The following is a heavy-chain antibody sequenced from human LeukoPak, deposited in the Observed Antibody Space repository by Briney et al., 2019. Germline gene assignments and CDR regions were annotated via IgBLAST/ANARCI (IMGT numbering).Heavy chain of an antibody. CDR2: INPNSGGT. D-gene: IGHD1-14*01. CDR1: GYTFTGYY. J-gene: IGHJ3*02. Sequence: ASVKVSCKASGYTFTGYYMHWVRQAPGQGLEWMGWINPNSGGTNYAQKFQGRVTMTRDTSISTAYMELSRLRSDDTAVYYCARVTWPKGAFDIWGQGTMVTVSS. CDR3: ARVTWPKGAFDI. V-gene: IGHV1-2*02.